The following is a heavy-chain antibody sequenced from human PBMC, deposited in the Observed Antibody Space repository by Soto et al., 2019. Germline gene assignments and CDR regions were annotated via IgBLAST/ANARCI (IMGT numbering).Heavy chain of an antibody. D-gene: IGHD4-17*01. CDR2: IKSKTDGGTT. J-gene: IGHJ1*01. CDR1: GFTFSNAW. CDR3: TADSLTTVTTVYFQP. V-gene: IGHV3-15*01. Sequence: GGSLRLSCAASGFTFSNAWMSWVRQAPGKGLEWVGRIKSKTDGGTTDYAAPVKGRFTISRDDSKNTLYQQMNSLKTDDTAVYYCTADSLTTVTTVYFQPWGQGTLVTVSS.